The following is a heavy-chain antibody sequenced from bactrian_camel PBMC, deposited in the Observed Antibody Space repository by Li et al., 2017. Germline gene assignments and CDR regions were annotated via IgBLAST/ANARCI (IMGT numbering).Heavy chain of an antibody. CDR2: IGRDGST. V-gene: IGHV3S57*01. CDR3: AKLGTRWSEFPY. D-gene: IGHD5*01. Sequence: VQAGGSLRLSCVASEETRRSLCMGWFRQAPGKEREGVAAIGRDGSTNVANSVKGRFTISRDNAKNTLYLQLNSLKTEDTAMYHCAKLGTRWSEFPYWGQGTQVTVS. J-gene: IGHJ4*01. CDR1: EETRRSLC.